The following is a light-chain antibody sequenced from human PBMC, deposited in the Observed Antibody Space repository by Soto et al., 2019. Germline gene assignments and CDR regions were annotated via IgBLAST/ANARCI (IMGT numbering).Light chain of an antibody. V-gene: IGLV2-14*01. J-gene: IGLJ2*01. Sequence: QSALTQPASVSGSPGQSITISCTGTSSDVGGYNYVSWYQQHPGKAPKLMIYDVSNRPSGVSNRFSGSKSGNTASLTISGLQAKDEADYYCSSFTNSGTLVFGGGTKLTV. CDR1: SSDVGGYNY. CDR2: DVS. CDR3: SSFTNSGTLV.